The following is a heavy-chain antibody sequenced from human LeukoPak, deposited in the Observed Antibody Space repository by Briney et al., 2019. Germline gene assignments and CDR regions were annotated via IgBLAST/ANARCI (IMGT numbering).Heavy chain of an antibody. V-gene: IGHV3-66*01. J-gene: IGHJ3*02. CDR3: ARDSQINAFDI. Sequence: GGSLRLSCAASGFSVSNSYVNWVRQAPGKGLEWVSVIYSGGNTYYADSVKGRFTISRDNSKNTLYLQMNTLRAEDTAVYYCARDSQINAFDIWGQGTMVTVSS. CDR1: GFSVSNSY. CDR2: IYSGGNT.